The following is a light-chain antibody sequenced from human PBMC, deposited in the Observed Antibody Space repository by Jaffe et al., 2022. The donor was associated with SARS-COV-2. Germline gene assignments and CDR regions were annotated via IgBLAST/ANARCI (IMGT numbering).Light chain of an antibody. V-gene: IGLV7-46*01. CDR3: LFP. Sequence: QAVVTQEPSLTVSPGGTVTLTCGSSTGAVTSGHYPYWFQQKPGQAPRTLIYDTSNKHSWTPARFSGSLLGGKAALTLSGAQPEDEAEYYCLFPFGGGTKLTVL. CDR2: DTS. J-gene: IGLJ3*02. CDR1: TGAVTSGHY.